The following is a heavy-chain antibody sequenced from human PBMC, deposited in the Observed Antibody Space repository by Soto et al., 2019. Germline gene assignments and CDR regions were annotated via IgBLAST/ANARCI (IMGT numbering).Heavy chain of an antibody. D-gene: IGHD6-19*01. CDR3: AHRSVAYYGMDV. J-gene: IGHJ6*02. CDR1: GFSLSTSGLG. CDR2: IYWDDDK. Sequence: QITLKESGPTLVKPTQTLTLTCTFSGFSLSTSGLGVGWIRQPPGKALEWLALIYWDDDKRYSPSLRSRLTITKDTSKNQVVLTMTNMDPVDTATYYCAHRSVAYYGMDVWGQGTTVTVSS. V-gene: IGHV2-5*02.